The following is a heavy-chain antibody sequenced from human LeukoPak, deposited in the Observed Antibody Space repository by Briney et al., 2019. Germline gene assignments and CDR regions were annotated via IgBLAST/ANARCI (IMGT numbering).Heavy chain of an antibody. CDR3: AHSDLGYCSGGSCLDY. Sequence: ESGPKLVNPTQTLTLTCTFSGFSLSTSGVGVGWIRQPPGKALEWLALIYWDDDKRYSPSLKSRLTITKDTSKNQVVLTMTNMDPVDTATYYCAHSDLGYCSGGSCLDYWGQGTLVTVSS. J-gene: IGHJ4*02. V-gene: IGHV2-5*02. CDR2: IYWDDDK. D-gene: IGHD2-15*01. CDR1: GFSLSTSGVG.